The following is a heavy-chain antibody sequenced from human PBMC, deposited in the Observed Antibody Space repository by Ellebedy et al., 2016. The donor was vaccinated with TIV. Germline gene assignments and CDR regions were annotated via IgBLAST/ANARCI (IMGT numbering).Heavy chain of an antibody. CDR3: ANVGGSGTYYNGY. D-gene: IGHD3-10*01. J-gene: IGHJ4*02. CDR1: GFTFSSFA. V-gene: IGHV3-30*18. CDR2: ISYDGSSQ. Sequence: GGSLRLSCAASGFTFSSFAMLWARQAPGKGLEWVAVISYDGSSQNYVDSVKGRFTISRDNSKNRLYLQMSSLKVEDTATYYCANVGGSGTYYNGYWGQGTLVTVSS.